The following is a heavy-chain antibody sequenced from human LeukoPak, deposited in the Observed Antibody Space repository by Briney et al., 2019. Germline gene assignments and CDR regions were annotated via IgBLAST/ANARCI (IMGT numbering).Heavy chain of an antibody. CDR1: GGTFSSYA. CDR2: IIPIFGTA. J-gene: IGHJ4*02. V-gene: IGHV1-69*01. CDR3: ARDRDCSGGSCRYFDY. D-gene: IGHD2-15*01. Sequence: SVKVSCKASGGTFSSYAISWVRQAPGQGHEWMGGIIPIFGTANYAQKFQGRVTITADESTSTAYMELSSLRSEDTAVYYCARDRDCSGGSCRYFDYWGQGTLVTVSS.